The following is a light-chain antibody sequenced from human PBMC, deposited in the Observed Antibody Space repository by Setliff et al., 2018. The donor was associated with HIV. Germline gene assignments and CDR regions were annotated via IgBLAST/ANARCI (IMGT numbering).Light chain of an antibody. CDR1: NIGTKS. Sequence: SYELTQPPSVSVAPGKTARITCGGDNIGTKSVHGYQQKPGQAPVVVVYDDSDRPSGIPERISGSNSGHTATLTINRVEVGDEADYYCQVWDSSSDQYVFGSGTKVTVL. CDR2: DDS. J-gene: IGLJ1*01. V-gene: IGLV3-21*03. CDR3: QVWDSSSDQYV.